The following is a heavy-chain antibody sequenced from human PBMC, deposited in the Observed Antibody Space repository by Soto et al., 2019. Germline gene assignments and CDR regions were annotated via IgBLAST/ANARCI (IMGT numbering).Heavy chain of an antibody. CDR3: ARDFKDSSGPYYYYGIDV. CDR2: IWYDGSNK. Sequence: QVQLVESGGGVVQPGRSLRLSCGASGFTFSSYGMHWVRQAQGKGLEWVAVIWYDGSNKYYADSVKGRFTISRDNSKNPLYLHMNSLRADDTAVYYCARDFKDSSGPYYYYGIDVWCQGTTVTVSS. J-gene: IGHJ6*02. CDR1: GFTFSSYG. D-gene: IGHD3-22*01. V-gene: IGHV3-33*01.